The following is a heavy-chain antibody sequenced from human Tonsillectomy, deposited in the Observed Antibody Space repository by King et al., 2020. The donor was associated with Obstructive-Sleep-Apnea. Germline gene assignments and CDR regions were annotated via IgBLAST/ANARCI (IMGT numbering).Heavy chain of an antibody. CDR3: AREVCSTSCYDYYYGMDV. CDR1: GYTFTSYS. V-gene: IGHV1-18*04. CDR2: ISVYNGNR. Sequence: VQLVESGAEVKKPGASVKVSCKASGYTFTSYSINWVRQAPGQGLEWLGWISVYNGNRNYAQKLQGRVTMTTDTSTSTAYMELRSLTSDDTAVYYCAREVCSTSCYDYYYGMDVWGQGTTVTVSS. J-gene: IGHJ6*02. D-gene: IGHD2-2*01.